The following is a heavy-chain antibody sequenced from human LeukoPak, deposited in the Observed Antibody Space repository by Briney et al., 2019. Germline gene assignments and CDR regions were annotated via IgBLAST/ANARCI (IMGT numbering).Heavy chain of an antibody. J-gene: IGHJ6*02. CDR3: ARDMTVVTQSGDYYYYYGMDV. D-gene: IGHD4-23*01. CDR2: IWYDGSNK. CDR1: GFTFSSYG. Sequence: PGRSLRLSCAASGFTFSSYGMHWVRQAPGTGLEWVAVIWYDGSNKYYADSVKGLFTISRDNSKNTLYLQMNSLRAEDTAVYYCARDMTVVTQSGDYYYYYGMDVWGQGTTVTVSS. V-gene: IGHV3-33*01.